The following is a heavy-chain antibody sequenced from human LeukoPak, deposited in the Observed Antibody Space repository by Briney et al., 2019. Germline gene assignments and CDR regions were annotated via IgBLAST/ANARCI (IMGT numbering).Heavy chain of an antibody. CDR3: ASDRASDCSGGSCYNWFDP. CDR2: IYTSGST. CDR1: GGSISSGSYY. Sequence: SETLSLTCTVSGGSISSGSYYWSWIRQPAGKGLEWIGRIYTSGSTNYNPSLKSRVTISVDTSKNQFSLKLSSVTAADTAVYYCASDRASDCSGGSCYNWFDPWGQGTLVTVSS. V-gene: IGHV4-61*02. D-gene: IGHD2-15*01. J-gene: IGHJ5*02.